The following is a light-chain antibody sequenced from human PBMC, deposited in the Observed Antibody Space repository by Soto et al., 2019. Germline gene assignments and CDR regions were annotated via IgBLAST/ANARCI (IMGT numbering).Light chain of an antibody. Sequence: NVLTQSAVTLSLSPGERATLSCRASQSVSNNYLAWYQQKPGQAPRLLIYGASNRATGIPDRFSGSGSGTDFTLTISRLEPEDFAVYYCQQYGSSGTFGQGTKVDIK. CDR1: QSVSNNY. J-gene: IGKJ1*01. V-gene: IGKV3-20*01. CDR3: QQYGSSGT. CDR2: GAS.